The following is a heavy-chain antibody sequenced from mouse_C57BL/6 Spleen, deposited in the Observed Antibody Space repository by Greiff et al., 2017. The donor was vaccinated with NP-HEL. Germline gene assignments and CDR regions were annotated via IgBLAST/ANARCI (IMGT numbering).Heavy chain of an antibody. D-gene: IGHD2-1*01. CDR1: GYTFTSYW. CDR3: AFNYDYAMDY. J-gene: IGHJ4*01. CDR2: IYPSDSET. V-gene: IGHV1-61*01. Sequence: QVQLQQPGAELVRPGSSVKLSCKASGYTFTSYWMDWVKQRPGQGLEWIGNIYPSDSETHYNQKFKDKATLTVDKSSSTAYMQLSSLTSEDSAVYYCAFNYDYAMDYWGQGTSVTVSS.